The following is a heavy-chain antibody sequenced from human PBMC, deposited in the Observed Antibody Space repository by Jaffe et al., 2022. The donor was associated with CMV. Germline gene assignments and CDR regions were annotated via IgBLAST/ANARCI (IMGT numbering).Heavy chain of an antibody. CDR1: GGSISSGGYY. Sequence: QVQLQESGPGLVKPSQTLSLTCTVSGGSISSGGYYWSWIRQHPGKGLEWIGYIYYSGSTYYNPSLKSRVTISVDTSKNQFSLKLSSVTAADTAVYYCARDPGNYGDYTSSDYYYGMDVWGQGTTVTVSS. D-gene: IGHD4-17*01. CDR2: IYYSGST. CDR3: ARDPGNYGDYTSSDYYYGMDV. J-gene: IGHJ6*02. V-gene: IGHV4-31*03.